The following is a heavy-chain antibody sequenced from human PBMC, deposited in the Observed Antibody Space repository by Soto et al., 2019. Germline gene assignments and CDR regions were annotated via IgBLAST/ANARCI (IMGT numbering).Heavy chain of an antibody. J-gene: IGHJ6*02. CDR3: ARDGPVISSSSDYYYVMDV. CDR1: GYTFTSYA. V-gene: IGHV1-3*01. Sequence: QVQLVQSGAEVKKPGASVKVSCKASGYTFTSYAMHWVRQAPGQRLEWMGWINAGNGNTKYSQRFQGRVTITRDTSASTAYMGLSSVRSEDTAVYYCARDGPVISSSSDYYYVMDVWGQGTTVTVSS. CDR2: INAGNGNT. D-gene: IGHD6-6*01.